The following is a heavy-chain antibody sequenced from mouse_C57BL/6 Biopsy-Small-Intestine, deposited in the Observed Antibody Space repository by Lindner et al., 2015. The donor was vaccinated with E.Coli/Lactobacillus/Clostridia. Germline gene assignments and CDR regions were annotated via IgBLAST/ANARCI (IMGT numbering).Heavy chain of an antibody. D-gene: IGHD2-13*01. CDR2: INPRSSST. Sequence: SVKVSCKAPGYTFTSQYIHWVRQAPGQGLEWLGVINPRSSSTNYAQKFKGRVTMTSDTSTSTVYMELTSLTSEDTAMYYCGKERASVAGPFYYGVDVWGLGTAVNVSS. J-gene: IGHJ1*01. CDR3: GKERASVAGPFYYGVDV. CDR1: GYTFTSQY. V-gene: IGHV1-55*01.